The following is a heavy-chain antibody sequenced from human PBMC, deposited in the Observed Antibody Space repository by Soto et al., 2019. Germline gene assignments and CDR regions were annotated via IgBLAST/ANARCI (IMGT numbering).Heavy chain of an antibody. D-gene: IGHD6-13*01. CDR1: GGSFSGYY. V-gene: IGHV4-34*01. J-gene: IGHJ3*02. Sequence: SETLSLTCAVYGGSFSGYYWSWIRQPPGKGLEWIGEINHSGSTNYNPSLKSRVTISVDTSKNQFSLKLSSATAADTAVYYCARRGQQLVLGTFDIWGQGTMVTVSS. CDR3: ARRGQQLVLGTFDI. CDR2: INHSGST.